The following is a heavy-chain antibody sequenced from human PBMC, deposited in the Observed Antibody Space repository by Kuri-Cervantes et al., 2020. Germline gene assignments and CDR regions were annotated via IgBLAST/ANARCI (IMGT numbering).Heavy chain of an antibody. V-gene: IGHV3-30-3*01. Sequence: GGSLRLSCAASGFTIRRSTMHWVRQAPGKGLEWMAVVSYDGSDTYYANSVKGRFTISRDTSKNTVFLQMNSLRLEDTAVYYCARDPVASGQWLVLERNYLDYWGLGTLVTVSS. CDR3: ARDPVASGQWLVLERNYLDY. CDR1: GFTIRRST. J-gene: IGHJ4*02. CDR2: VSYDGSDT. D-gene: IGHD6-19*01.